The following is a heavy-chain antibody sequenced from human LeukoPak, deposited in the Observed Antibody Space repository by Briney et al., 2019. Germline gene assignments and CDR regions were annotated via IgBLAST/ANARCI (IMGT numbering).Heavy chain of an antibody. J-gene: IGHJ3*02. CDR3: ARPVSGHDAFDI. V-gene: IGHV3-33*01. D-gene: IGHD3-10*01. CDR2: IWYDGSNK. CDR1: GFTFSSYG. Sequence: GRSLRLSCAASGFTFSSYGMHWVRQAPGKGLEWVAVIWYDGSNKYYADSVKGRFTISRDNSKNTLYLQMNSLRAEDMAVYYCARPVSGHDAFDIWGQGTMVTVSS.